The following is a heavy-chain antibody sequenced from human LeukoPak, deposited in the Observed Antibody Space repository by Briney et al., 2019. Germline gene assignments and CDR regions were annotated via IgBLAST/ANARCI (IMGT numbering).Heavy chain of an antibody. Sequence: GGSLRLSCAASGFTFSSYEMNWVRQAPGKGLEWVSFIFSSTHYSDSVKGRFTISRDNPKNTLYLQMNSLRAEDTAVYYCARGPAANSGNYYAGDYWGQGTLVTVSS. CDR2: IFSST. CDR1: GFTFSSYE. J-gene: IGHJ4*02. CDR3: ARGPAANSGNYYAGDY. D-gene: IGHD1-26*01. V-gene: IGHV3-53*01.